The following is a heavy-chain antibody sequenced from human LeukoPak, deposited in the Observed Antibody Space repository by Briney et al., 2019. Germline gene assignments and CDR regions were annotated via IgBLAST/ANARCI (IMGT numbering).Heavy chain of an antibody. V-gene: IGHV3-7*01. J-gene: IGHJ3*02. Sequence: GGSLRLSCAASGFTFSSYWMSWVRQAPGKGLEWVANIKQDGSEKYYVDSVKGRFTISRDNAKNSLYLQMNSLRAEDTAVYYCARANRLYDPGDAFDIWGQGTMVTVPS. CDR2: IKQDGSEK. CDR1: GFTFSSYW. D-gene: IGHD3-3*01. CDR3: ARANRLYDPGDAFDI.